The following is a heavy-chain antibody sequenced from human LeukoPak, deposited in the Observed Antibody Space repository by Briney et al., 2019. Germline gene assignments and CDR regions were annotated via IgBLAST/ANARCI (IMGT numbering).Heavy chain of an antibody. CDR2: IYYSGST. D-gene: IGHD3-9*01. J-gene: IGHJ4*02. V-gene: IGHV4-59*08. CDR3: AXXGSXYDILTGYYGPQPFDY. CDR1: GGSISSYC. Sequence: SETLSLTCTVSGGSISSYCWSWIRQPPGKGLEWIGYIYYSGSTNYNPSLKSRVTISVDTSKNQFSLKLSSVTAADTAVYYCAXXGSXYDILTGYYGPQPFDYWGQGTLVTVSS.